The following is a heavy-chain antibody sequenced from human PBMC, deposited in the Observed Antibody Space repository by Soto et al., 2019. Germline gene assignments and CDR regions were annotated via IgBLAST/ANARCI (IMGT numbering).Heavy chain of an antibody. CDR3: AKDLETPPIFAVVIIDYYGMDA. Sequence: GYLGLYFASSGVSYVSWVLDGDRQAPGTGLEWVSGLSGSGTSTYYADSVKGRFTISRDNSKNTLYLQMNSLRAEDTAVYYCAKDLETPPIFAVVIIDYYGMDAWGQGNTF. V-gene: IGHV3-23*01. CDR2: LSGSGTST. CDR1: GVSYVSWV. D-gene: IGHD3-3*01. J-gene: IGHJ6*02.